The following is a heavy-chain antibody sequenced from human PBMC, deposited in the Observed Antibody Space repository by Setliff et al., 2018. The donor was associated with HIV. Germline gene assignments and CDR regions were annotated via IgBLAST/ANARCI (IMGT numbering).Heavy chain of an antibody. CDR3: ATDKGTTQSSYYYYYMDV. J-gene: IGHJ6*03. CDR1: GYTFTSSG. D-gene: IGHD4-4*01. V-gene: IGHV1-18*01. CDR2: ISAYNGNT. Sequence: ASVKVSCKASGYTFTSSGISWVRQAPGQGLEWMGWISAYNGNTNYAQKLQGRVTMTTDTSTSTAYMELRSLRSDDTAVYYCATDKGTTQSSYYYYYMDVWGKGTTVTVSS.